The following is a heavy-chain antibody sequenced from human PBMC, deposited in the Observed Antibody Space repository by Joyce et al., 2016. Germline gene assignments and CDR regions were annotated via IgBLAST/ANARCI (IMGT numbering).Heavy chain of an antibody. CDR1: GFTFGSYS. V-gene: IGHV3-48*01. CDR2: ISSTSSSI. CDR3: ARDRSGGLSPGSHFES. J-gene: IGHJ4*02. Sequence: EVQLVESGGGLIQPGGYLRLTCVASGFTFGSYSMSWGRQAPGKGFEWVSEISSTSSSIHYADSVKGRFTMSRDNAKDSLYLQMNRLRVEDTAVYYCARDRSGGLSPGSHFESWGQGTLLTVSS. D-gene: IGHD6-19*01.